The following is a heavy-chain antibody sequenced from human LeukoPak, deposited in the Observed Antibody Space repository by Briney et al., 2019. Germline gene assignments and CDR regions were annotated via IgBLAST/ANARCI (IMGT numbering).Heavy chain of an antibody. D-gene: IGHD4-23*01. CDR1: GFTFRSYG. CDR3: AKDQTPPLH. CDR2: ISYDGSNK. J-gene: IGHJ1*01. Sequence: GGSLRLSCAASGFTFRSYGMHWVRQAPGKGLVWVAVISYDGSNKYYADSVKGRFTISRDNSKNTLYLQMNSLRAEDTAVYHCAKDQTPPLHWGQGTLVTVSS. V-gene: IGHV3-30*18.